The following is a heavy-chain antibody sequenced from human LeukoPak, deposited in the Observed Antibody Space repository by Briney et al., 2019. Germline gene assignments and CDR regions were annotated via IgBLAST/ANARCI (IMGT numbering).Heavy chain of an antibody. Sequence: ISSSGITIYYADSVKGRFTISRDNAKNSLYLQMNSLRAEDTAVYYCARDLGDYYYYYGMDVWGQGTTVTVSS. J-gene: IGHJ6*02. CDR2: ISSSGITI. CDR3: ARDLGDYYYYYGMDV. V-gene: IGHV3-11*01.